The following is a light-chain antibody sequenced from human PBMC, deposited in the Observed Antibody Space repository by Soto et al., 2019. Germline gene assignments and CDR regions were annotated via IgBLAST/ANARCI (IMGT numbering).Light chain of an antibody. CDR2: IAS. CDR3: QQYGSSPWT. J-gene: IGKJ1*01. V-gene: IGKV3-20*01. CDR1: QSVSSNY. Sequence: EIVLTQSPGTLSLSPGERATLSCRASQSVSSNYLAWYQQKTGQTPRLLIYIASSRAPGIPDRFSGSGSGTHFTLTISRVEPEDFAVYYCQQYGSSPWTFGQGTKVEIK.